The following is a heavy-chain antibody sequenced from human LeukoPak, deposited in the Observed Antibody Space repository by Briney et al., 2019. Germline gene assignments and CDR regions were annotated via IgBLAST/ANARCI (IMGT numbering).Heavy chain of an antibody. D-gene: IGHD3-22*01. CDR3: VRWLLPRRYFDY. J-gene: IGHJ4*02. Sequence: ASVKVSCKASGYTFTGYYMHWVRQAPGQGLEWMGWINPNSGGTNYAQKFQGRVTMTSDTSISTAYMELSRLRSDDTAVYYCVRWLLPRRYFDYWGQGTLVTVSS. CDR2: INPNSGGT. V-gene: IGHV1-2*02. CDR1: GYTFTGYY.